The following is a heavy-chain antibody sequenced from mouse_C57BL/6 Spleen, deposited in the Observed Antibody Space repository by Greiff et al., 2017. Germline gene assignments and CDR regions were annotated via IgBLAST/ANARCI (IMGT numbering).Heavy chain of an antibody. D-gene: IGHD2-4*01. CDR3: ARGHYDYDVWYFDV. V-gene: IGHV5-17*01. Sequence: EVMLVESGGGLVKPGGSLKLSCAASGFTFSDYGMHWVRQAPEKGLEWVAYISSGSSTIDYADTVKGRFTISRDNAKNTLFLQMTSLRSADTAMYYCARGHYDYDVWYFDVWGTGTTVTVSS. CDR2: ISSGSSTI. J-gene: IGHJ1*03. CDR1: GFTFSDYG.